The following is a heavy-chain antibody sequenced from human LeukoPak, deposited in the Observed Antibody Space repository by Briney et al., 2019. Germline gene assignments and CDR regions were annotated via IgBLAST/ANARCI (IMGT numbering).Heavy chain of an antibody. Sequence: PGGSLRLSCAASGFTFSSYAMHWVRQAPGKGLEWVSATYSGGSTYYAHSVKGRFTVSRDNSKNTLYLQMNSLRAEDTAVYYCARDRPDLGYCSGGSCGPSDYWGQGTLVTVSS. CDR3: ARDRPDLGYCSGGSCGPSDY. J-gene: IGHJ4*02. V-gene: IGHV3-53*01. CDR2: TYSGGST. CDR1: GFTFSSYA. D-gene: IGHD2-15*01.